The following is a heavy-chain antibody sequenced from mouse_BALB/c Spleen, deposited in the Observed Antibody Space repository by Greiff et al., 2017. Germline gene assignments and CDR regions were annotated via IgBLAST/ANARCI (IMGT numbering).Heavy chain of an antibody. D-gene: IGHD4-1*01. J-gene: IGHJ2*01. Sequence: EVQVVESGPGLVKPSQSLSLTCSVTGYSITSGYYWNWIRQFPGNKLEWMGYISYDGSNNYNPSLKNRISITRDTSKNQFFLKLNSVTTEDTATYYCAEGTGNFDYWGQGTTLTVSS. V-gene: IGHV3-6*02. CDR1: GYSITSGYY. CDR3: AEGTGNFDY. CDR2: ISYDGSN.